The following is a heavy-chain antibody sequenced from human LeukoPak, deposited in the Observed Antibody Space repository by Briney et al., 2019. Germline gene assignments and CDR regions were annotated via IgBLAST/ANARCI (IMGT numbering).Heavy chain of an antibody. D-gene: IGHD1-1*01. V-gene: IGHV4-30-4*01. CDR3: ARLLDVSFDY. J-gene: IGHJ4*02. CDR2: IYYSGST. CDR1: GGSISSGDYY. Sequence: SETLSLTCTVSGGSISSGDYYWSWIRQPPGKGLEWIGYIYYSGSTYYNPSLKSRVTISVDTSKNQFSLKLSSVTAADTAVYYWARLLDVSFDYWGQGTLVTVSS.